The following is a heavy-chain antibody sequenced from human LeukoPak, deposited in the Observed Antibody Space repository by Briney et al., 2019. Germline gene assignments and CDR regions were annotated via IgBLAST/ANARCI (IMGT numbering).Heavy chain of an antibody. Sequence: SETLSLTCAVYGGSFSGYYWSWIRQPPGKGLEWIGEINHSGSTNYNPSLKSRVTISVDTSKNQFSLKLSSVTAADTAVYYCARGRFIYDSSGYYYSPARVFDYWGQGTLVTVSS. D-gene: IGHD3-22*01. CDR3: ARGRFIYDSSGYYYSPARVFDY. CDR1: GGSFSGYY. J-gene: IGHJ4*02. CDR2: INHSGST. V-gene: IGHV4-34*01.